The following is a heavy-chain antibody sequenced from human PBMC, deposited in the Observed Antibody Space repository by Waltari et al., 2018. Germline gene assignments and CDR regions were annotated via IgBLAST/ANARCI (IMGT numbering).Heavy chain of an antibody. CDR2: IRGTSDKT. CDR1: RFIFSNFA. Sequence: EVYLLESGGDLVLPGGSLRLSCVASRFIFSNFAMTWVREAPGKGLGWVSSIRGTSDKTDYADAVKDRFTSSRDKSKNTLYLQINSLRADDTAVYYCAKGRGNKLDLIDGFDIWGQGTRVSVSP. CDR3: AKGRGNKLDLIDGFDI. V-gene: IGHV3-23*01. D-gene: IGHD3-3*01. J-gene: IGHJ3*02.